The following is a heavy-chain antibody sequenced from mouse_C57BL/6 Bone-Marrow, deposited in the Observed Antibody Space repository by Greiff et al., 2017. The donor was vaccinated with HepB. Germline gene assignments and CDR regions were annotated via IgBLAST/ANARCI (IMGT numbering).Heavy chain of an antibody. CDR3: ARRDYSNWCAY. J-gene: IGHJ3*01. Sequence: QVQLQQPGAELVKPGASVKLSCKASGYTFTSYWMHWVKQRPGQGLEWIGMIHPNSGSTNYNEKFKSKATVTVDKSSSTTYMQLSSLTSEDSAVSYCARRDYSNWCAYWGQGALVTVSA. CDR1: GYTFTSYW. V-gene: IGHV1-64*01. D-gene: IGHD2-5*01. CDR2: IHPNSGST.